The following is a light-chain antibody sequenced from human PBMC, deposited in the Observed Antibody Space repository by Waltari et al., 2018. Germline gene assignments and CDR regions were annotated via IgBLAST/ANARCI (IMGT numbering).Light chain of an antibody. V-gene: IGLV2-14*01. CDR1: NSDVGGYNY. CDR3: SSYTSSGTLRI. CDR2: DVT. Sequence: QSVLTQPASVSGSPGQSITISCTGTNSDVGGYNYVSWYQQYPGKAPRLMIYDVTKGPSGVSNRFSGSKSGNTASLTISGLQAEDEADYYCSSYTSSGTLRIFGGGTKVTAL. J-gene: IGLJ2*01.